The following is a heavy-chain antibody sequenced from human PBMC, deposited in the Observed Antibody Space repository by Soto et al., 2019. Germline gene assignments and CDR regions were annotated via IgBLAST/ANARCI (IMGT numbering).Heavy chain of an antibody. J-gene: IGHJ3*02. CDR1: GGSISSGGYY. Sequence: QVQLQESGPGLVKPSQTLSLTCTVSGGSISSGGYYWSWIRQHPVKGLEWIGYIYYSGSTYYNTFLKSRVTISVDTSKNQFSLKLSSVTAADTAVYYCARGHYSSGYAFDIWGQGTMVTVSS. CDR2: IYYSGST. D-gene: IGHD3-22*01. V-gene: IGHV4-31*03. CDR3: ARGHYSSGYAFDI.